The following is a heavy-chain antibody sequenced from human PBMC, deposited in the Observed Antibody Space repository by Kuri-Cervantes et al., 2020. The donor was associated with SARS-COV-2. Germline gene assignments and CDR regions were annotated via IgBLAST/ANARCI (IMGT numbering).Heavy chain of an antibody. J-gene: IGHJ4*02. D-gene: IGHD1-14*01. CDR2: FDPEDSET. V-gene: IGHV1-24*01. Sequence: ASVKVSCKTSGGTFSNYIISWVRQAPGKGLEWMGGFDPEDSETIYAQKFQGRVTMTEDTSTDTAYMELSSLRSEDTAVYYCATDQLRNPGYWGQGTLVTVSS. CDR3: ATDQLRNPGY. CDR1: GGTFSNYI.